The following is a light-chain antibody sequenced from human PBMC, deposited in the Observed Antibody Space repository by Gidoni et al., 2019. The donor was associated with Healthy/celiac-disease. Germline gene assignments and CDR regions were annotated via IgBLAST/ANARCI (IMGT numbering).Light chain of an antibody. V-gene: IGLV1-47*01. J-gene: IGLJ3*02. CDR2: RNN. CDR3: AAWDDSLSGHWV. CDR1: SSNIGSNY. Sequence: QSVLTQPPSASGTPGPRGTISCSGSSSNIGSNYVYWYQQLPGTAPKLLIYRNNQRPSGVPDRFSGSKSGTSASLAISGLRSEDEADYYCAAWDDSLSGHWVFGGGTKLTVL.